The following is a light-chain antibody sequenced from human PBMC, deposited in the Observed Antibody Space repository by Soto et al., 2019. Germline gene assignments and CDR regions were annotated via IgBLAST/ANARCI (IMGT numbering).Light chain of an antibody. CDR1: SSNIGAASD. CDR2: GNN. Sequence: QSVLTQPPSVSGAPGQRVTISCTGSSSNIGAASDVHWYRQLPGTAPKLLIYGNNNRPSGVPDRCSCSKSGTSASLAITGLQAEEEADDYCQSYYSSLGGYAVFGTGTKLTVL. V-gene: IGLV1-40*01. CDR3: QSYYSSLGGYAV. J-gene: IGLJ1*01.